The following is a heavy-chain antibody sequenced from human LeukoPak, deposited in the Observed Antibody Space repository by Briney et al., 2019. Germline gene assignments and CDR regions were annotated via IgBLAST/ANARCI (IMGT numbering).Heavy chain of an antibody. J-gene: IGHJ4*02. D-gene: IGHD5-24*01. CDR2: IYYSGST. CDR1: GGSISSYY. V-gene: IGHV4-59*01. CDR3: ARGLGMATSDH. Sequence: PSETLSLTCTVSGGSISSYYWSWIRQPPGKGLEWIGYIYYSGSTNYNPSLKSRVTISADTSKNQFSLKLSSVTAADTAVYYCARGLGMATSDHWGQGTLVTVSS.